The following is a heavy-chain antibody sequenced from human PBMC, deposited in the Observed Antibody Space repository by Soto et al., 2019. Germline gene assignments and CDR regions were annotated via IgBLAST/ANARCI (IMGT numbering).Heavy chain of an antibody. CDR2: IIPIFGTA. D-gene: IGHD6-6*01. CDR3: ARVESIAARRYYYGVDV. J-gene: IGHJ6*02. CDR1: GGTFSSYA. Sequence: SVKVSCKASGGTFSSYAISWVRQAPGQGLEWMGGIIPIFGTANYAQKFQGRVTITADESTSTAYMELSSLRSEDTAVYYCARVESIAARRYYYGVDVWGQGTTVTVSS. V-gene: IGHV1-69*13.